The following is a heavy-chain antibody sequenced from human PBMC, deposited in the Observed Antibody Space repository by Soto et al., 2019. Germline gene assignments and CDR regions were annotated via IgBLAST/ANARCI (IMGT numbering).Heavy chain of an antibody. CDR3: TRPSSGYYHDAFDI. Sequence: QVQLMQSGAEVKKPGSSVKVSCKASGGSFPSDTISWVRQAPGQGLEWLGGIVPVFGTPNHAQKFQGRVTISADGSTNTAYMELTSLRPEDTAVDYCTRPSSGYYHDAFDIWGQGTWVTVSA. J-gene: IGHJ3*02. CDR1: GGSFPSDT. D-gene: IGHD3-22*01. V-gene: IGHV1-69*01. CDR2: IVPVFGTP.